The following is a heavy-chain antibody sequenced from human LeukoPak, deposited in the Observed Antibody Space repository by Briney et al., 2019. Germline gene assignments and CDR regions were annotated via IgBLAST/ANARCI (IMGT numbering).Heavy chain of an antibody. D-gene: IGHD3-22*01. J-gene: IGHJ3*02. CDR3: ARAGSGYSFDI. CDR1: GDSINSYY. V-gene: IGHV4-59*01. CDR2: IYNSGGT. Sequence: PSETLSLTCTVSGDSINSYYWIWIRQPPGKGLEWIGCIYNSGGTNYNPSLKSRVTISLDTSKNQFSLKLSSVTAADTAVYYCARAGSGYSFDIWGQGTIVTVSS.